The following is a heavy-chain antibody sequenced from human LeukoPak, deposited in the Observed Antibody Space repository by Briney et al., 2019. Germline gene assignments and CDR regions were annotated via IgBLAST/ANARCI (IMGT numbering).Heavy chain of an antibody. Sequence: SETLSLTCTVSGGSIRSYYWSWIRQPPGKGLEWIGSIYYSGNTYYNPSLKSRVTISVDTSKNQFSLKLSSVTAADTAVYYCARLFSSSWYRGAFDLWGQGTMVTVSS. D-gene: IGHD6-13*01. V-gene: IGHV4-39*01. CDR1: GGSIRSYY. J-gene: IGHJ3*01. CDR2: IYYSGNT. CDR3: ARLFSSSWYRGAFDL.